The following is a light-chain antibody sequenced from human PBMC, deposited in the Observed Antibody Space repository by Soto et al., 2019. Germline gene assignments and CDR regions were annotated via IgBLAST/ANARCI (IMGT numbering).Light chain of an antibody. J-gene: IGKJ2*01. CDR3: QQYGPSSLYT. CDR1: QRVSSGY. V-gene: IGKV3-20*01. Sequence: VLTQSPGTLSLSPGERATLSCRAGQRVSSGYLAWYQQKPGQAPRLLIYATYTRGTGIPDRFSGSGSGTDFTLTISRLQPEDFAVYYCQQYGPSSLYTFVQGTKLEIK. CDR2: ATY.